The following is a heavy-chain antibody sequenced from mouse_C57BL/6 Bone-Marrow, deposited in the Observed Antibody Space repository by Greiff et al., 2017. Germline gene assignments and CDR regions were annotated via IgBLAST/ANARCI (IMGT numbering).Heavy chain of an antibody. CDR3: ARGAGQAWFAY. D-gene: IGHD6-1*01. CDR1: GFTFSDYG. CDR2: ISSGSSTI. J-gene: IGHJ3*01. Sequence: EVQRVESGGGLVKPGGSLKLSCAASGFTFSDYGMHWVRQAPEKGLEWVAYISSGSSTIYYADTVKGRFTISRDNAKNTLFLQMTRLRSEDTAMYYCARGAGQAWFAYWGQGTLVTVSA. V-gene: IGHV5-17*01.